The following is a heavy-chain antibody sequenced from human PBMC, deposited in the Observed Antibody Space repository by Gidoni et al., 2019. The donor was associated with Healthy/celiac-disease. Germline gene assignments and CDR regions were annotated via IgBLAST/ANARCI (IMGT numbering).Heavy chain of an antibody. V-gene: IGHV3-30*03. Sequence: QVQLVASGGGVVQPGRSLRVSCAASGFTFSSYGMHWVRTAPGKGLEWVAVISYDGINKYYADSVKGRFTISRDNSKNTLYLQMNSLRAEDTAVYYCPRGVVVGGEGFDYCGQGTLVTVSS. D-gene: IGHD2-21*01. J-gene: IGHJ4*02. CDR2: ISYDGINK. CDR3: PRGVVVGGEGFDY. CDR1: GFTFSSYG.